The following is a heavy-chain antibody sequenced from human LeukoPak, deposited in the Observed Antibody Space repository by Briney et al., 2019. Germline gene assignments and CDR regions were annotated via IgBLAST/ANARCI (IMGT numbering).Heavy chain of an antibody. CDR2: INHSGST. CDR1: GGSFSGYY. Sequence: PSETLSLTCAVYGGSFSGYYWSWIRQPPGKGLEWIGEINHSGSTNYNPSLKSRVTISVDTSKNQFSLKLSSVTAADTAVYYCARLSYGDSPFDAFDIWGQGTMVTVSS. D-gene: IGHD4-17*01. V-gene: IGHV4-34*01. CDR3: ARLSYGDSPFDAFDI. J-gene: IGHJ3*02.